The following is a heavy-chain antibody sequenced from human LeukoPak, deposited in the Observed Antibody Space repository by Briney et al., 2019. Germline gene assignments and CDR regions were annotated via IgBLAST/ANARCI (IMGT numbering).Heavy chain of an antibody. D-gene: IGHD3-22*01. CDR3: ARMSGIRIYYDSSGYSHYFDY. V-gene: IGHV7-4-1*02. Sequence: GASVKVSCKASGYTFTSYAMNWVRQAPGQGLEWMGWINTNTGNPTYAQGFTGRFVFSLDTSVSTAYLQISSLKAEDTAVYYCARMSGIRIYYDSSGYSHYFDYWGQGTLVTVSS. J-gene: IGHJ4*02. CDR1: GYTFTSYA. CDR2: INTNTGNP.